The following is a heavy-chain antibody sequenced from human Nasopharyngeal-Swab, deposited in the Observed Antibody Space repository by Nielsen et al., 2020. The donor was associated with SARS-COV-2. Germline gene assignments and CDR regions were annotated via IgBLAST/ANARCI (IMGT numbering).Heavy chain of an antibody. D-gene: IGHD6-13*01. CDR2: ISWNSGSI. Sequence: GGSLRLSCAASGFTFDDYAMHWVRQAPGKGLEWVSGISWNSGSIGYADSVKGRFTISRDNAKNSLYLQMNSLRAEDTALYYCAKDKGRISSWYDYWGQGTLVTFSS. V-gene: IGHV3-9*01. CDR3: AKDKGRISSWYDY. CDR1: GFTFDDYA. J-gene: IGHJ4*02.